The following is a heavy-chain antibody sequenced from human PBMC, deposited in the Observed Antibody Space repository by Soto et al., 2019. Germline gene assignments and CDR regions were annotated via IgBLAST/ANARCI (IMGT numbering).Heavy chain of an antibody. Sequence: TSETLSLTCAVYGGSFSGYYWSWIRQPPGKGLEWIGEINHSGSTNYNPSLKSRVTISVDTSKNQFSLKLSSVTAADTAVYYCASRGSGSYYLYYYYYGMDVWVQGTTVSVS. CDR3: ASRGSGSYYLYYYYYGMDV. V-gene: IGHV4-34*01. J-gene: IGHJ6*02. CDR2: INHSGST. D-gene: IGHD3-10*01. CDR1: GGSFSGYY.